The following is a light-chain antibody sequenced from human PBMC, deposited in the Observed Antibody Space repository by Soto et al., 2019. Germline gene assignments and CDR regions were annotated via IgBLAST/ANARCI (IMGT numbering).Light chain of an antibody. CDR1: QSFSSSY. V-gene: IGKV3-20*01. Sequence: EIVLTQSPGTLSLSPGERATLSCRASQSFSSSYLAWYQQKPGQAPRLLIYGASSRATGIPDRFSGSGSGTDFSLLISSLELEDFGEYYCQQYGSSPAVTLGGATKVDIK. CDR2: GAS. J-gene: IGKJ4*01. CDR3: QQYGSSPAVT.